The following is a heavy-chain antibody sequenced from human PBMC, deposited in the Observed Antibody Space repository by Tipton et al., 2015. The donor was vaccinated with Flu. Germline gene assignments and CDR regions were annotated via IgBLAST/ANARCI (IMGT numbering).Heavy chain of an antibody. Sequence: QLVQSGPEVKKPGASMKVSCKASGYTFSFSTMHWVRQAPGQGLEWMGWINPGNGNTKYSEKLQGRVIITVDRSANTAYMELNSLRSEDTAVYYCARDKSVRRGFDFWGQGTMVTVSS. CDR3: ARDKSVRRGFDF. CDR2: INPGNGNT. CDR1: GYTFSFST. V-gene: IGHV1-3*01. D-gene: IGHD3-10*01. J-gene: IGHJ3*01.